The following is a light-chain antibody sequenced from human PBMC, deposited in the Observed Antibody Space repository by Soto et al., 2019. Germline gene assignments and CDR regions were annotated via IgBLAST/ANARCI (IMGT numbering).Light chain of an antibody. CDR3: QQYNNWPGLT. CDR1: QSVSSN. CDR2: GAS. J-gene: IGKJ4*01. V-gene: IGKV3-15*01. Sequence: EIVMTQSPATLSVSPGERATLSCRASQSVSSNLAWYQQKPGQAPRLLIYGASTRATGNPARFSGSGSGTEFTLTISSLQSEDFAVYYCQQYNNWPGLTFGGGTKVDI.